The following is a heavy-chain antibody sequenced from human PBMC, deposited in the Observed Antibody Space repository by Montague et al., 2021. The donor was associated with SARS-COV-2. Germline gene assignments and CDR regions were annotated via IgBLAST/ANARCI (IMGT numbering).Heavy chain of an antibody. V-gene: IGHV4-39*02. D-gene: IGHD3-22*01. Sequence: SETLSLTCTVSGGSITNNIYYWAWNRQPPGKGLEWIGSNYYTGNTYYNPSLKSRVTISVVKSKNHFTLKLSSVTAAETAVYYCARLKRYFDSSGSPSAFDFWGQGTKVTVSS. CDR2: NYYTGNT. CDR1: GGSITNNIYY. CDR3: ARLKRYFDSSGSPSAFDF. J-gene: IGHJ3*01.